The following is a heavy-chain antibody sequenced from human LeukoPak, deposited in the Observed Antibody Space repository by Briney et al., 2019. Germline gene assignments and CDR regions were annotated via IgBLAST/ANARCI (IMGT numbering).Heavy chain of an antibody. CDR1: GGSISSYY. D-gene: IGHD6-13*01. Sequence: PSETLTLTCTVSGGSISSYYWSWIRQPPGKGLEWIGYVYYSGTTNYNPSLKSRVTISVDTSKNQFSLKLSSVTAADTAVYYCARGVYIAAAQYGYWGQGTLVTVSS. V-gene: IGHV4-59*01. J-gene: IGHJ4*02. CDR3: ARGVYIAAAQYGY. CDR2: VYYSGTT.